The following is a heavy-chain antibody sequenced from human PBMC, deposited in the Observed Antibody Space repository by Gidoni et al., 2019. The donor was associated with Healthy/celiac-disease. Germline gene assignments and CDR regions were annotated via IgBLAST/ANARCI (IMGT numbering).Heavy chain of an antibody. D-gene: IGHD3-16*01. V-gene: IGHV3-21*01. CDR1: GFTSRSYS. J-gene: IGHJ4*02. CDR2: ISSSSSYI. CDR3: ARDLSTNPRFGPDY. Sequence: EVQLVESGGGLVKPGGSLRLSCAASGFTSRSYSITWVRQAPGKGLEWVYSISSSSSYIYYADSVKGRFTISRDNAKNSLYLQMNSLRAEDTAVYYCARDLSTNPRFGPDYWGQGTLVTVSS.